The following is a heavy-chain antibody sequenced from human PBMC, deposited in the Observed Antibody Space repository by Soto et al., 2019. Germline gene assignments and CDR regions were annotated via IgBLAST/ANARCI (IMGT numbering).Heavy chain of an antibody. D-gene: IGHD6-6*01. V-gene: IGHV3-48*01. J-gene: IGHJ4*02. CDR2: ISSSSTI. CDR1: GFTFSSYS. CDR3: AREVIAARGRETFDY. Sequence: EVQLVESGGGLVQPGGSLRLSCAASGFTFSSYSMNWVRQAPGKGLEWVSYISSSSTIYYADSVKGRFTISRDNAKNSLYLQMNSLRAEDTAVYYCAREVIAARGRETFDYWGQGTLVTVSS.